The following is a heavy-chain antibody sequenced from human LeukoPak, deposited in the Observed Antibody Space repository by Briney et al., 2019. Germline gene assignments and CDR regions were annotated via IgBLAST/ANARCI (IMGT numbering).Heavy chain of an antibody. CDR1: GFIFSVKD. J-gene: IGHJ4*02. V-gene: IGHV3-30-3*01. CDR2: ISYDGSNK. D-gene: IGHD5-24*01. Sequence: GGSLRLSCAASGFIFSVKDMHWVRQAPGKGLEWVAAISYDGSNKYYADSVKGRFTISRDNSKSTLYLQMNSLRAEDTAVYYCARDLGGYNYAFDYWGQGTLVTVSS. CDR3: ARDLGGYNYAFDY.